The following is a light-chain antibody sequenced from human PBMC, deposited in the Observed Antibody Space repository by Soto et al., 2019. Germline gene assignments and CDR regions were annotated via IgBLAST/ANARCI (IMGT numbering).Light chain of an antibody. V-gene: IGKV1-27*01. CDR1: QAISSY. Sequence: DIQLTQSPSSLSASVGDRVTITCRASQAISSYLAWYQQKPGKVPELLIYATSTLQSGAPSRFSGSGSGPDFTLTISSLQHEDVATYYCHKYNHAPTFGGGTKVEIK. CDR3: HKYNHAPT. CDR2: ATS. J-gene: IGKJ4*01.